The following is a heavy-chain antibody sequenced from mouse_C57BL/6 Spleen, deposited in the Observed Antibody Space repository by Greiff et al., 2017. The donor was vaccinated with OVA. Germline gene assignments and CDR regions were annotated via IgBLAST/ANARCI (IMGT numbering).Heavy chain of an antibody. CDR2: IYPRSGNT. J-gene: IGHJ4*01. CDR3: ARYDGSSRAMDY. D-gene: IGHD1-1*01. Sequence: QVQLQQSGAELARPGASVKLSCKASGYTFTSYGISWVKQRTGQGLEWIGVIYPRSGNTYYNEKFKGKATLTADKSSSTAYMELRSLTSEDSAVYFCARYDGSSRAMDYWGQGTSVTVSS. V-gene: IGHV1-81*01. CDR1: GYTFTSYG.